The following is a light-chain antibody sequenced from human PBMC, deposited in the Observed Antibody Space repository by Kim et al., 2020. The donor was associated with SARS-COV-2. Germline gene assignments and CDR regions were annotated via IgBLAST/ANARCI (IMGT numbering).Light chain of an antibody. CDR3: QSWGTGTLWL. J-gene: IGLJ3*02. V-gene: IGLV4-69*01. CDR1: SDHTTYA. CDR2: VNSDGSH. Sequence: QLVLTQSPSASASLGASVKLTCTLSSDHTTYAIAWHQQQPEKGPRYLMKVNSDGSHKKGDGIPDRFSGSSSGAERYLTISSLQSDDEADYYCQSWGTGTLWLLGGGTKLTVL.